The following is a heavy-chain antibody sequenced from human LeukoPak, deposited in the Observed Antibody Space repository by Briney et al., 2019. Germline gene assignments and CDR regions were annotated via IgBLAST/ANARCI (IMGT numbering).Heavy chain of an antibody. J-gene: IGHJ1*01. V-gene: IGHV3-21*01. CDR3: ARDLTTSSTAYLQH. Sequence: PGGSLRLSCTASGFTFSTYSMNWVRQAPGKGLEWVSSISSSSSYIYYADSVKGRFTISRDNAKNSLYLQMNSLRAEDTGVYYCARDLTTSSTAYLQHWGQGTLVTVSS. D-gene: IGHD6-6*01. CDR1: GFTFSTYS. CDR2: ISSSSSYI.